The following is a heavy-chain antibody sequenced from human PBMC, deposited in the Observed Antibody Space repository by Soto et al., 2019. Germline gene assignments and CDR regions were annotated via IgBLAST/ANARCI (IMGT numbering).Heavy chain of an antibody. J-gene: IGHJ4*02. CDR1: GGSFSGYY. V-gene: IGHV4-34*01. CDR3: ARDLEGQLGDD. D-gene: IGHD3-3*02. Sequence: PSETLSLTCAVYGGSFSGYYWSWVRQPPGKGLEWIGEINHSGSTNYNPSLKSRVTISVDTSKNQFSLKLSSVTAADTAVLDCARDLEGQLGDDWGPGTLVTVAS. CDR2: INHSGST.